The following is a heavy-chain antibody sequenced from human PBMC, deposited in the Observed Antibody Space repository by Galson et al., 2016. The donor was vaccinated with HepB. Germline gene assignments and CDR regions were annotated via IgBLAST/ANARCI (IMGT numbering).Heavy chain of an antibody. D-gene: IGHD2-2*01. CDR1: GFTFSSYS. V-gene: IGHV3-21*01. J-gene: IGHJ4*02. CDR3: ARDYHAPDFDY. CDR2: ISSSSSYI. Sequence: SLRLSCAASGFTFSSYSMNWVRQAPGKGLEWVSSISSSSSYIYYADSVRGRFTISRDNAKNSLYLQMNSLRAEDTAVYYCARDYHAPDFDYWGQGTLVAVSS.